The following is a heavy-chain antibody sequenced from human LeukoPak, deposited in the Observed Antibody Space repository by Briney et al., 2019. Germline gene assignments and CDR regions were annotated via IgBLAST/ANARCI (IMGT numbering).Heavy chain of an antibody. D-gene: IGHD2-15*01. CDR3: ARDAAVGYCSGGSCSYP. J-gene: IGHJ2*01. CDR2: INPNSGGT. V-gene: IGHV1-2*02. CDR1: GYTFTGYY. Sequence: ASVKVSCKASGYTFTGYYMHWVRQAPGQGLEWMGWINPNSGGTNYAQKFQGRVTMTRDTSISTAYMELSRLRSDDTAVYYCARDAAVGYCSGGSCSYPWGRGTLVTVSS.